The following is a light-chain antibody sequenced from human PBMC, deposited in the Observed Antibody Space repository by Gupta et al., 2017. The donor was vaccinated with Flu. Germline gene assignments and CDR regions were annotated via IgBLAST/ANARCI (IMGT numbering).Light chain of an antibody. Sequence: QSALTQPPSASGTPGPRVIVSCSGSSSNIGRYGVDWYQQLPGRAPKLLIYDFSDRPSGIPDRFSGSKSGTSASLAISGLQSEDEADYYCGVWDDSLSGHYVFGSGTKVTVL. V-gene: IGLV1-44*01. CDR1: SSNIGRYG. CDR3: GVWDDSLSGHYV. J-gene: IGLJ1*01. CDR2: DFS.